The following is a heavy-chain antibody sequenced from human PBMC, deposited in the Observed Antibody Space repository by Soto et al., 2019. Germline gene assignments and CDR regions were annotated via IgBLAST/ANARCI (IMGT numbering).Heavy chain of an antibody. Sequence: PGGSLRLSCAASGFKFINYAIHCVRQSPCKGLEWLAVIWFDGSKKYYADSVKGRFTISRDNSKNTVYLDMNSLTADDSGVFYCARAHTMMILDRFDPWGHGTLVTVSS. J-gene: IGHJ5*02. CDR2: IWFDGSKK. D-gene: IGHD3-22*01. V-gene: IGHV3-33*01. CDR1: GFKFINYA. CDR3: ARAHTMMILDRFDP.